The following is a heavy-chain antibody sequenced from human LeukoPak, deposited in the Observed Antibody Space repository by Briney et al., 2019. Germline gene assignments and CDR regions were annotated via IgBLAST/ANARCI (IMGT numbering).Heavy chain of an antibody. V-gene: IGHV4-4*07. Sequence: PSETLSLTCTVSGGSISSYYWSCIRQPAGKGLEWIGRIYSSGSTNYNPSLKSRVSISIDTSKNQFSLKLSSVTAADTAVYYCARDGVVDVWGKGTTVTVSS. J-gene: IGHJ6*04. CDR3: ARDGVVDV. D-gene: IGHD3-3*01. CDR1: GGSISSYY. CDR2: IYSSGST.